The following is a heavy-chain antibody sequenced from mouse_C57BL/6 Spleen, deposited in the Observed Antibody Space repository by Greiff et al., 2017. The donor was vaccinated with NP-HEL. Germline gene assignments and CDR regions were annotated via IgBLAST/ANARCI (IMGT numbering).Heavy chain of an antibody. V-gene: IGHV5-17*01. J-gene: IGHJ4*01. CDR2: ISSGSSTI. CDR3: ARGAVYYYAMDY. CDR1: GFTFSDYG. Sequence: EVKLMESGGGLVKPGGSLKLSCAASGFTFSDYGMHWVRQAPEKGLEWVAYISSGSSTIYYADTVKGRFTISRDNAKNTLFLQMTSLRSEDTAMYYCARGAVYYYAMDYWGQGTSVTVSS. D-gene: IGHD1-1*01.